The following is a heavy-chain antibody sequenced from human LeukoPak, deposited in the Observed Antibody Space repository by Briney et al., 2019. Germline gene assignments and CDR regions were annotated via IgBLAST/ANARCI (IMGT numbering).Heavy chain of an antibody. D-gene: IGHD4-17*01. Sequence: GGSLRLSCAASGFTFSSYTINCVRQAPGKGLEWVSSISSGSTNIYYADSVKGRFTISRDNAKNSLYLQMNSLRDEDTAVYYCARGRDSDYAFDYWGQGTLVTASA. CDR3: ARGRDSDYAFDY. V-gene: IGHV3-21*01. CDR2: ISSGSTNI. CDR1: GFTFSSYT. J-gene: IGHJ4*02.